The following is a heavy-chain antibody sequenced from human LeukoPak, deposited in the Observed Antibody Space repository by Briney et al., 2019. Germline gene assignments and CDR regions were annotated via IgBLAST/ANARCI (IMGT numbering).Heavy chain of an antibody. CDR2: LSGSGVAT. J-gene: IGHJ4*02. CDR1: GFTFSNYA. Sequence: GGSLRLSCGASGFTFSNYAMNWVRQAPGKGLEWVSSLSGSGVATYYADSVKGRFTISRDNSKNTLYLRMNSLRDEDTAVYYCARAPITSPFYFDSWGQGTLVTVSS. CDR3: ARAPITSPFYFDS. D-gene: IGHD2-2*01. V-gene: IGHV3-23*01.